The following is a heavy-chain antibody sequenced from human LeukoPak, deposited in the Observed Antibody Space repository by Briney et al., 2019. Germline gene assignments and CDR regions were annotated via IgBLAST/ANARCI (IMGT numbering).Heavy chain of an antibody. Sequence: PSETLSLTCAVYGGSFSGYYWSWIRQPPGKGLEWIGEINHSGSTNYNPSLKSRVTISVDTSKNQFSLKLSSVTAADTAVYYCARGRYSSSWYYFRWFDPWGQGTLVTVSS. CDR3: ARGRYSSSWYYFRWFDP. D-gene: IGHD6-13*01. V-gene: IGHV4-34*01. J-gene: IGHJ5*02. CDR1: GGSFSGYY. CDR2: INHSGST.